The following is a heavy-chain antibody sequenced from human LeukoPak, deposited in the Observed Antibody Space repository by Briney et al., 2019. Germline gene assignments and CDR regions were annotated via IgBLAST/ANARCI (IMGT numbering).Heavy chain of an antibody. CDR2: IIPIFGTA. J-gene: IGHJ3*02. V-gene: IGHV1-69*05. Sequence: SVKVSCKASGGTFSSYAISRVRQAPGQGLEWMGGIIPIFGTANYAQKFQGRVTITTDESTSTAYMELSSLRSEDTAVYYCARDRIVVVVAATLGAFDIWGQGTMVTVSS. CDR1: GGTFSSYA. D-gene: IGHD2-15*01. CDR3: ARDRIVVVVAATLGAFDI.